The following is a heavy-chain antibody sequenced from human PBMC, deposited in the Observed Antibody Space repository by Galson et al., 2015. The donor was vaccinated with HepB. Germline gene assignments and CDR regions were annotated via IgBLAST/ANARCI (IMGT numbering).Heavy chain of an antibody. Sequence: SVKVSCKASGYTFTSYYMHWVRQAPGQGLEWMGIINPSGGSTSYAQKFQGRVTMTRDTSTSTVYMELSSLRSEDTAVHYCARDWRPDSSSAGGDYYYYMDVWGKGTTVTVSS. V-gene: IGHV1-46*01. D-gene: IGHD6-6*01. CDR1: GYTFTSYY. CDR3: ARDWRPDSSSAGGDYYYYMDV. J-gene: IGHJ6*03. CDR2: INPSGGST.